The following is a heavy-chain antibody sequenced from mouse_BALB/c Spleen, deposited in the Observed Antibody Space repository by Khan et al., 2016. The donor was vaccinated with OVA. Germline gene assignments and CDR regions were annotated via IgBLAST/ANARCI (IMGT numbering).Heavy chain of an antibody. CDR1: GFIFSSYS. J-gene: IGHJ3*01. V-gene: IGHV5-6*01. CDR2: ISSGGDYT. CDR3: ASHLTGSFAY. Sequence: EVQLQESGGDLVKPGGSLKLSCAASGFIFSSYSMSWVRQTPDKRLAWVATISSGGDYTYYPDNVKGRFTISRDNAKNTLYLQMNSLKSEDTAMYYCASHLTGSFAYWGQGTLVTVSA. D-gene: IGHD4-1*01.